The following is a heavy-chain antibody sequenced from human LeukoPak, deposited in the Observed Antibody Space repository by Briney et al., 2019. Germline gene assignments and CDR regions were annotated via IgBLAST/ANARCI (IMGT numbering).Heavy chain of an antibody. CDR2: ISYDGSNK. V-gene: IGHV3-30*18. Sequence: GGSLRLSCAASGFTFSSYGMHWGRQAPGKGLEWVAVISYDGSNKYYADPVKGRFTISRDNSKNTLYLQMNSLRAEDTAVYYCAKDRRLGYCSGGSCYLDYWGQGTLVTVSS. D-gene: IGHD2-15*01. CDR3: AKDRRLGYCSGGSCYLDY. J-gene: IGHJ4*02. CDR1: GFTFSSYG.